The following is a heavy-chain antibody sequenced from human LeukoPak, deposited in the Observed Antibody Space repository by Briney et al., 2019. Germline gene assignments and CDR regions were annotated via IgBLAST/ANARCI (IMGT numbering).Heavy chain of an antibody. V-gene: IGHV1-24*01. D-gene: IGHD3/OR15-3a*01. CDR3: ARDREGLAYFDF. J-gene: IGHJ4*02. CDR1: GYTLTELS. CDR2: FDPEEAET. Sequence: ASVKVSCKVSGYTLTELSMHWVRQAPGKGLEWMGGFDPEEAETIYAQKFQGRVTMTEDTSTDTAYMELSSLISDDTAVYYCARDREGLAYFDFWGQGTLVTVSS.